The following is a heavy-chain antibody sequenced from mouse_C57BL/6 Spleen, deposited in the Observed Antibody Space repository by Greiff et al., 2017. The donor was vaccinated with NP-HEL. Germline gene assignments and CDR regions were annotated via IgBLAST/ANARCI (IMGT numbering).Heavy chain of an antibody. D-gene: IGHD3-2*02. CDR3: VRGGSGYFAY. Sequence: EVQLVESGGGLVQPKGSLKLSCAASGFTFNTYAMHWVRQAPGKGLEWVGRIRSKSSNYATYYADSVKDRFTISRDDSQSMLYLQMNNLKTEDTAMYYCVRGGSGYFAYWGQGTLVTVSA. CDR1: GFTFNTYA. J-gene: IGHJ3*01. CDR2: IRSKSSNYAT. V-gene: IGHV10-3*01.